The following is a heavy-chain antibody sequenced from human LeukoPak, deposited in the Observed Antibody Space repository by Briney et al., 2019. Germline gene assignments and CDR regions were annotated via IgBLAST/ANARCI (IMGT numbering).Heavy chain of an antibody. CDR1: GFTFSYYE. J-gene: IGHJ4*02. CDR2: ISNSGATI. V-gene: IGHV3-48*03. CDR3: ARATFSSSGHSY. Sequence: GGSLRLSCAASGFTFSYYEMNWVRQAPGKGLEWVSYISNSGATIYYADSVKGRFTISRDNAKSSLFLQMNSLRAEDTGVYYCARATFSSSGHSYWGQGTPVTVSS. D-gene: IGHD6-13*01.